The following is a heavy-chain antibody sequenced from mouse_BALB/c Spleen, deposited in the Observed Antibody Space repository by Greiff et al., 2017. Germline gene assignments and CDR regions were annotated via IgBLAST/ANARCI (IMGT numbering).Heavy chain of an antibody. Sequence: EVQLVESGGGLVQPGGSMKLSCVASGFTFSNYWMNWVRQSPEQGLEWVAEIRLKSNNYATHYAESVKGRFTISRDDSKSSVYLQMNNLRAEDTGIYYCTTFAYWGQGTLVTVSA. J-gene: IGHJ3*01. CDR3: TTFAY. CDR1: GFTFSNYW. CDR2: IRLKSNNYAT. V-gene: IGHV6-6*02.